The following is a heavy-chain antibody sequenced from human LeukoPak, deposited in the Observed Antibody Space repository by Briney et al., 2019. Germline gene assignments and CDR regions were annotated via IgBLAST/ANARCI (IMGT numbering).Heavy chain of an antibody. D-gene: IGHD3-10*01. CDR2: IYYSGST. CDR3: ARDRITMVRGALRYYGMDV. Sequence: SETLSLTCTVSGGSISSYYWSWIRQPPGKGLEWIGYIYYSGSTNYNPSLKSRVTISVDTSKNQFSLKLNSVTAADTAVYYCARDRITMVRGALRYYGMDVWGQGTTVTVSS. V-gene: IGHV4-59*01. CDR1: GGSISSYY. J-gene: IGHJ6*02.